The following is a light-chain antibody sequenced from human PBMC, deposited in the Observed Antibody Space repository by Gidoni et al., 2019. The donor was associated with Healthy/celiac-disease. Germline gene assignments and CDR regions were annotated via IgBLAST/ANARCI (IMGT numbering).Light chain of an antibody. CDR3: NSRDSSGNPVV. CDR2: GKT. CDR1: SLSSYS. V-gene: IGLV3-19*01. Sequence: SSELTQDPAVSVALGQTVRITCQGDSLSSYSARWYQQQPGQAPVLVIYGKTNRPSGIPHRFSGSSSGNTASLTITGAQAEDEADYYCNSRDSSGNPVVFGGGTKLTVL. J-gene: IGLJ2*01.